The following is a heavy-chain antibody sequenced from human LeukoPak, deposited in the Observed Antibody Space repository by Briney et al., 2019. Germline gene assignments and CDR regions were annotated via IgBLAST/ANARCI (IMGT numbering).Heavy chain of an antibody. Sequence: GGSLRLPCAASGFTFSSYAMSWVRQAPGKGLEWVSAISGSGGSTYYADSVKGRFTISRDNSKNTLYLQMNSLRAEDTAVYYCARRDIVVIVSASDYWGQGTLVTVSS. D-gene: IGHD2-15*01. V-gene: IGHV3-23*01. CDR1: GFTFSSYA. CDR2: ISGSGGST. J-gene: IGHJ4*02. CDR3: ARRDIVVIVSASDY.